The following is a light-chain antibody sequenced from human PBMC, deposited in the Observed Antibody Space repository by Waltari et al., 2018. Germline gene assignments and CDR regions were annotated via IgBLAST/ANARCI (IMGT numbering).Light chain of an antibody. CDR3: AAWDDRLRGVV. J-gene: IGLJ2*01. Sequence: QSLLTQPPSASGTPGQRVTISCSGSSSNIGSYYVYCYQQLPGTAPNLLIDGNNQRPSGVPDRFSGSKSGTSGSLAISGLRSEDEADYYCAAWDDRLRGVVFGGGTKLTV. CDR1: SSNIGSYY. CDR2: GNN. V-gene: IGLV1-47*01.